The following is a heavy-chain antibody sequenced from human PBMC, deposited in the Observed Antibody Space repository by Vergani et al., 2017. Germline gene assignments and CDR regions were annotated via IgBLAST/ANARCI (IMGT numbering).Heavy chain of an antibody. J-gene: IGHJ4*02. V-gene: IGHV3-30*14. CDR2: ISYDGSNK. CDR1: GFTFSSYA. D-gene: IGHD4-17*01. CDR3: AREINDYGDSYFDY. Sequence: VQLVESGGGVVQPGRSLRLSCAASGFTFSSYAMHWVRQAPGKGLEWVAVISYDGSNKYYADSVKARFTISRENAKNSLYLQMNSLRAGDTAVYYCAREINDYGDSYFDYWGQGTLVTVSS.